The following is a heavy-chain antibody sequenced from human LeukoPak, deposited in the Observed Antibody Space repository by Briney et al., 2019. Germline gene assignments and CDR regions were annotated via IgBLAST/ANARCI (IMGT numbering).Heavy chain of an antibody. Sequence: PGESLRIPSKGSGYSFTSYWSSWGRRMPGKGLGWMGRIDPSDSYTNYSPSFQGHVTISADKSISTAYLQWSSLKASDTAMYYCARLGTQGDYYYYYGMDVWGKGTTVTVSS. J-gene: IGHJ6*04. V-gene: IGHV5-10-1*01. CDR3: ARLGTQGDYYYYYGMDV. CDR2: IDPSDSYT. D-gene: IGHD3-10*01. CDR1: GYSFTSYW.